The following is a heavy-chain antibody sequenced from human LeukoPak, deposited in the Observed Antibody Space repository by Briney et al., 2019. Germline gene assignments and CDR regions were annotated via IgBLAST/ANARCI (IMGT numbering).Heavy chain of an antibody. D-gene: IGHD4-17*01. CDR3: ASQKNDYGDYARSIWFDP. CDR1: GGSISSGDYY. CDR2: IYYSGST. Sequence: SQTLSLTCTVSGGSISSGDYYWSWIRQPPGKGLEWIGYIYYSGSTYYNPSLKSRVTISVDTSKNQFSLKLSSVTAADTAVYYCASQKNDYGDYARSIWFDPWGQGTLVTVSS. J-gene: IGHJ5*02. V-gene: IGHV4-30-4*01.